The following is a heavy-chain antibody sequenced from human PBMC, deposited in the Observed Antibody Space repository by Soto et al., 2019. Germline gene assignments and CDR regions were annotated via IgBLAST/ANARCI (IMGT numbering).Heavy chain of an antibody. D-gene: IGHD3-10*01. V-gene: IGHV3-23*01. CDR3: AKHLWFGELSPYYFDY. CDR2: ISGSGGST. Sequence: GGSLRLSCAASGFTFSSYAMTWVRQAPGKGLEWVSVISGSGGSTYFADSVKGRFTISRDNSKNTLYLQMNSLRAEDTAVYYCAKHLWFGELSPYYFDYWGQGTLVTVSS. CDR1: GFTFSSYA. J-gene: IGHJ4*02.